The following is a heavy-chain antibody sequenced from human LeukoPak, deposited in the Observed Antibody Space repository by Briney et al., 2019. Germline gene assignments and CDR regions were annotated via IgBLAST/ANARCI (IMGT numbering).Heavy chain of an antibody. V-gene: IGHV3-33*01. CDR3: ARDGLATIDYFDS. CDR2: IWYDGSNT. D-gene: IGHD5-24*01. J-gene: IGHJ4*02. CDR1: GFTFGSYG. Sequence: GGSLRLPCAASGFTFGSYGMHWVRQAPGRGLECVAVIWYDGSNTYYADSVKGRFNISRDNSKNTLSLQMNSLRAEDTAVYYCARDGLATIDYFDSWGQGTLVTVSS.